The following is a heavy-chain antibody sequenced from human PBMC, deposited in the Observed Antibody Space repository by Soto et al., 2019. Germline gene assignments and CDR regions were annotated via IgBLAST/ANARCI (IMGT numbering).Heavy chain of an antibody. V-gene: IGHV3-48*03. CDR2: IGTSGKTI. CDR3: ARDPAIYSGKFDYGLDV. Sequence: GGSLRLSCAVSGFTFSSYEMNWVRQAPGKGLEWVSYIGTSGKTIYYADSVRGRFTISRVNAKNSLYLQMNSLRAEDTAVYFCARDPAIYSGKFDYGLDVWGRGTTVTVSS. CDR1: GFTFSSYE. D-gene: IGHD4-4*01. J-gene: IGHJ6*02.